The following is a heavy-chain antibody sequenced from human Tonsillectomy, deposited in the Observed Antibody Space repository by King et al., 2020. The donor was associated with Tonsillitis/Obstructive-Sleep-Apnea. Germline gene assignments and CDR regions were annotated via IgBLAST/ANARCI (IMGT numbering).Heavy chain of an antibody. CDR2: INSDGSST. Sequence: VQLVESGGGLVQPGASLRLSCVASGFTFSSYWMHWVRQAPGKGLVWVSRINSDGSSTSYADSVKGRFTISRYNAKNTLYLQMNSLRAEDTAVYYCAREIQGYYGMDVWGQGTTVTVSS. CDR3: AREIQGYYGMDV. CDR1: GFTFSSYW. J-gene: IGHJ6*02. D-gene: IGHD5-18*01. V-gene: IGHV3-74*01.